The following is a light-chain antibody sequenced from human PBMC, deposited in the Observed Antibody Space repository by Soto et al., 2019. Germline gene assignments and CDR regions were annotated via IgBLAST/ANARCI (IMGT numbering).Light chain of an antibody. CDR3: QQYNNWPPYT. CDR1: QSVSSN. CDR2: GAS. Sequence: EIVMTQSPATLSVSPGERATLSCRASQSVSSNLAWYQPKPGQAPRLLIYGASTSATGIPARFSGSGSGTEFNLTISSLQAEDVAVYYCQQYNNWPPYTFGQGTKLEIK. V-gene: IGKV3-15*01. J-gene: IGKJ2*01.